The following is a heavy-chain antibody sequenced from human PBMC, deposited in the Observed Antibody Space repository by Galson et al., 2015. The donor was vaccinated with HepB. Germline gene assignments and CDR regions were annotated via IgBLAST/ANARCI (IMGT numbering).Heavy chain of an antibody. CDR1: AYTFTSFG. V-gene: IGHV1-18*01. J-gene: IGHJ4*02. D-gene: IGHD3-3*01. Sequence: SVKVSCKASAYTFTSFGISWVRQVPGQGLEWMGWLSTYNSDTNYAQKFQGRVSMTTDRSTSTAYMELRSLRSDDTAVYFCARGGGGTIFGVVNPCDYWGQGTLVTVSS. CDR2: LSTYNSDT. CDR3: ARGGGGTIFGVVNPCDY.